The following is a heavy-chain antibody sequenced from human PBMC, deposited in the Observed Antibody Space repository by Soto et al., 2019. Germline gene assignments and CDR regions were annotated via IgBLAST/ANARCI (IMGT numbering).Heavy chain of an antibody. Sequence: PSETLSLTCTVSGGSISSYYWSWIRQPPGRGLEWIGYIYYSGSTNYNPSLKSRVTISVDTSKNQFSLKLSSVTAADTAVYYCARSSRTNWLDPWGQGTLVTVSS. J-gene: IGHJ5*02. CDR2: IYYSGST. CDR1: GGSISSYY. D-gene: IGHD6-13*01. CDR3: ARSSRTNWLDP. V-gene: IGHV4-59*01.